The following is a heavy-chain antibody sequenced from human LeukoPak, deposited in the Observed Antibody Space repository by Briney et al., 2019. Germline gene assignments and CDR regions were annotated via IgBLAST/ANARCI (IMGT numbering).Heavy chain of an antibody. J-gene: IGHJ4*02. CDR3: AGDKTTGGWYEFDY. CDR1: GFTFSSYA. CDR2: ISGSGGST. Sequence: PGGSLRLSCAASGFTFSSYAVSWVRQAPGKGLEWVSAISGSGGSTYYADSVKGRFTISRDNSKNTLYLQMNSLRAEDTAVYYCAGDKTTGGWYEFDYWGQGTLVTVSS. D-gene: IGHD6-19*01. V-gene: IGHV3-23*01.